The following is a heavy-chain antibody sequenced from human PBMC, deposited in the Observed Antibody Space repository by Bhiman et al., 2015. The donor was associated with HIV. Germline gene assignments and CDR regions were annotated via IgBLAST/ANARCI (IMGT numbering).Heavy chain of an antibody. CDR3: ARGLEQLVHGRYFDL. CDR1: GFTFGDG. Sequence: VQLVESGGDVVRPGGSLRLSCAASGFTFGDGMTWVRQAPGKGLEWVSGINWNGGSTGYADSVKGRFTISRDNAKNSLYLQMNSLRAEDTALYYCARGLEQLVHGRYFDLWGRGTLVTVSS. D-gene: IGHD6-13*01. CDR2: INWNGGST. V-gene: IGHV3-20*04. J-gene: IGHJ2*01.